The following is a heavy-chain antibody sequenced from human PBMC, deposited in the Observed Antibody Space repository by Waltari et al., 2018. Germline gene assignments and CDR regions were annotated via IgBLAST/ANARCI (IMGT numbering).Heavy chain of an antibody. CDR2: IYHSGSA. Sequence: QVQLQESGPGLVKPSETLSLTCAVSGYSISSGYYWGWIRQPQGKGLEWIGSIYHSGSASYNRSLKSLVTISVDPSKNQFSLKLCSVTAPDPAVYYWASPPVAAAGTGWFDPWGQGTLVTVSS. J-gene: IGHJ5*02. CDR3: ASPPVAAAGTGWFDP. CDR1: GYSISSGYY. D-gene: IGHD6-13*01. V-gene: IGHV4-38-2*01.